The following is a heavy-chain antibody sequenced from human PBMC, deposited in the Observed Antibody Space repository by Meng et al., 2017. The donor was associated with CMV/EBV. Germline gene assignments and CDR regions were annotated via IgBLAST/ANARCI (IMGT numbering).Heavy chain of an antibody. CDR1: GGSVSSGSYY. D-gene: IGHD2-2*01. Sequence: SETLSLTCTVSGGSVSSGSYYWIWNRQPPGKGLEWIVYIYYSGSNNSNPSLKSRVTISVDTSKNQFSRKLSSVTAADTAVYYCARESVVVPAAMIIKQPDYYYYGMDVWGQGTTVTVSS. CDR3: ARESVVVPAAMIIKQPDYYYYGMDV. J-gene: IGHJ6*02. V-gene: IGHV4-61*01. CDR2: IYYSGSN.